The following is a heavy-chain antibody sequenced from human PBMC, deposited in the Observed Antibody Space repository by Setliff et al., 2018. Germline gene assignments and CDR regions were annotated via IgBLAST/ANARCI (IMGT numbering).Heavy chain of an antibody. D-gene: IGHD3-3*01. CDR1: GYTLTELS. Sequence: ASVKVSCKVSGYTLTELSMHWVRQATGQGLEWMGWMNPNSGNTGYAQKFQGRVTITRNTSISTAYMELSSLRSEDTAVYYCARGRRGNYDFWSGYSNWFDPWGQGTLVTVSS. CDR3: ARGRRGNYDFWSGYSNWFDP. J-gene: IGHJ5*02. CDR2: MNPNSGNT. V-gene: IGHV1-8*03.